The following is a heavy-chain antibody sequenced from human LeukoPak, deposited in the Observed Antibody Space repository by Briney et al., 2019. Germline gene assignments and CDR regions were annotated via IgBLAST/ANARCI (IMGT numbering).Heavy chain of an antibody. CDR3: ARDGSDCSGGSCYGKDY. CDR2: IYHSGST. CDR1: GYSISSGYY. D-gene: IGHD2-15*01. V-gene: IGHV4-38-2*02. Sequence: SETLSLTCTVSGYSISSGYYWGWIRQPPGKGLEWIGSIYHSGSTYYNPSLKSRVTISVDTSKNQFSLKLSSVTAADTAVYYCARDGSDCSGGSCYGKDYWGQGTLVTVSS. J-gene: IGHJ4*02.